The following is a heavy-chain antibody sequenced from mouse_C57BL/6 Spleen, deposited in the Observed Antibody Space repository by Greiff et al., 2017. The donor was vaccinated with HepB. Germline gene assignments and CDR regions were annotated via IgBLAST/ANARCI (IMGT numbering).Heavy chain of an antibody. CDR3: ARSPAIVTTTGPDY. V-gene: IGHV1-55*01. J-gene: IGHJ2*01. CDR1: GYTFTSYW. D-gene: IGHD2-5*01. CDR2: IYPGSGST. Sequence: QVQLQQPGAELVKPGASVKMSCKASGYTFTSYWITWVKQRPGQGLEWIGDIYPGSGSTNYNEKFKSKATLTVDTSSSTAYMQLSSLTSEDSAVYYCARSPAIVTTTGPDYWGQGTTLTVSS.